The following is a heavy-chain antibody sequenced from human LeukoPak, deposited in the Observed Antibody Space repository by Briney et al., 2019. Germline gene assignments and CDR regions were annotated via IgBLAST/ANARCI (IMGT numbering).Heavy chain of an antibody. CDR2: IIPILGIA. CDR1: GGTFSSYA. V-gene: IGHV1-69*04. Sequence: GASVKVSCKASGGTFSSYAISWGRQAPGQGLEWMGRIIPILGIANYAQKFQGRVTITADKSTSTAYMELSSLRSEDTAVYYCARDGAIDYSNYVSWGQGTLVTVSS. D-gene: IGHD4-11*01. J-gene: IGHJ4*02. CDR3: ARDGAIDYSNYVS.